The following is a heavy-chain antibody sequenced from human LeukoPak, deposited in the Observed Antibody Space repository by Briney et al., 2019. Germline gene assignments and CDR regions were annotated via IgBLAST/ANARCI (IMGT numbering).Heavy chain of an antibody. J-gene: IGHJ4*02. Sequence: GGSLRLSCAASGFTFSTYEMNWVRQAPGKGLEWVSNISITGTIINYADSVKGRFTVSRDNAKNSLCLQMNSLRAEDTAVYYCARVGVSYYSDYWGQGTLVTVSS. D-gene: IGHD2-8*02. V-gene: IGHV3-48*03. CDR2: ISITGTII. CDR1: GFTFSTYE. CDR3: ARVGVSYYSDY.